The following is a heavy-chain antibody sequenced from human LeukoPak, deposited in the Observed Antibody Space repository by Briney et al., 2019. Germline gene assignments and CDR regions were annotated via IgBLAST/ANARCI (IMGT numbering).Heavy chain of an antibody. CDR3: ARDGRYSSTTGGYFDY. CDR1: GGSFSGYY. CDR2: INHSGST. Sequence: PSETLSLTCAVYGGSFSGYYWSWIRQPPGKGLEWIGEINHSGSTNYNPSLKSRVTISVDTSKNQFSLKLSSVTAADTAVYYCARDGRYSSTTGGYFDYWGQGTLVTVSS. J-gene: IGHJ4*02. D-gene: IGHD6-13*01. V-gene: IGHV4-34*01.